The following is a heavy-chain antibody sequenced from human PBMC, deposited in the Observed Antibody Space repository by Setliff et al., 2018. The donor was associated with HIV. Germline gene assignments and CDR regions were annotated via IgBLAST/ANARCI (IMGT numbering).Heavy chain of an antibody. CDR2: IYHSGST. J-gene: IGHJ3*02. Sequence: PSETLSLTCTVSGYSISSGYYWGWIRQPPGKGLEWIGSIYHSGSTYYNPSLKGRVTLSVDASKSQFSLKLTSVTAADTGVYYCATRRFVTGLMTSSGAFEMWGQGTMVTVSS. CDR3: ATRRFVTGLMTSSGAFEM. V-gene: IGHV4-38-2*02. D-gene: IGHD2-8*01. CDR1: GYSISSGYY.